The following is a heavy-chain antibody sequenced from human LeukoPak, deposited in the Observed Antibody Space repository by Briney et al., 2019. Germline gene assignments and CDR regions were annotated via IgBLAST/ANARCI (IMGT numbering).Heavy chain of an antibody. J-gene: IGHJ4*02. V-gene: IGHV4-59*01. CDR1: GGSISSYY. CDR3: ARGYDYVWGSYRYTVFDY. Sequence: SETLSLTCTVSGGSISSYYWSWIRQPPGKGLEWIGCIYYSGSTNYNPSLKSRVTISVDTSKNQFSLKLSSVTAADTAVYYCARGYDYVWGSYRYTVFDYWGQGTLVTVSS. D-gene: IGHD3-16*02. CDR2: IYYSGST.